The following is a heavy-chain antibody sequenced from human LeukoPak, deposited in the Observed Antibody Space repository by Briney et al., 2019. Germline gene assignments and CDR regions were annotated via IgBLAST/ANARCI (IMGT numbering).Heavy chain of an antibody. CDR2: ISWNSGSI. CDR3: ARDGIKLYQLHDFDY. Sequence: GRSLRLSCAASGFTFDDYAMHWVRQAPGKGLEWVSGISWNSGSIGYADSVQGRFTISRDNAKNSLYLQMNSLRAEDTAVYYCARDGIKLYQLHDFDYWGQGALVTVSS. D-gene: IGHD2-2*01. V-gene: IGHV3-9*01. CDR1: GFTFDDYA. J-gene: IGHJ4*02.